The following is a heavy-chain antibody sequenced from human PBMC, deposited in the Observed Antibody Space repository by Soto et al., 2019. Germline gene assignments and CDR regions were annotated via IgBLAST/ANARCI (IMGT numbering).Heavy chain of an antibody. V-gene: IGHV4-31*03. J-gene: IGHJ4*02. CDR1: GGSISSGGYY. D-gene: IGHD2-2*01. CDR2: IYYSGSP. Sequence: QVQLQESGPGLVKPSQTLSLTCTVSGGSISSGGYYWSWIRQHPGKGLEGIGYIYYSGSPYYNPPLKSRLTISVDTSNNPFSLKLSSVPAADTAVYYCARTRVVPAATPFDYWGQGTLVTVSS. CDR3: ARTRVVPAATPFDY.